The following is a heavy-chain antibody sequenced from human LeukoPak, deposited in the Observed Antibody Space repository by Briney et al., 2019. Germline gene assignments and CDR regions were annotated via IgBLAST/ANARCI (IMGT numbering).Heavy chain of an antibody. CDR2: INHSGST. V-gene: IGHV4-34*01. CDR3: ARGWEYSSAPLYYFDY. D-gene: IGHD6-6*01. CDR1: GFTFSSYS. Sequence: PGGSLRLSCAASGFTFSSYSMNWVRQAPGKGLEWMGEINHSGSTNYNPSLKSRATISINTSKNQSSLKLSSVTAADTAVYYCARGWEYSSAPLYYFDYWGQGTLVTVSS. J-gene: IGHJ4*02.